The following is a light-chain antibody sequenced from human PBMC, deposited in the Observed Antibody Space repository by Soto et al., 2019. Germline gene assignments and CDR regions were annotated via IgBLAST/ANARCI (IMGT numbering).Light chain of an antibody. J-gene: IGLJ1*01. CDR3: SSYTSSSIPYV. CDR1: SSDVGGYNY. V-gene: IGLV2-14*01. CDR2: EVS. Sequence: QSALTQPASVSGSPGQSITISCTGTSSDVGGYNYVSWYQQHPGKAPKLMIYEVSNRPSGVSNRFSGSKSGNTASLTISGLQAEDEADSYCSSYTSSSIPYVFGPGTKVTVL.